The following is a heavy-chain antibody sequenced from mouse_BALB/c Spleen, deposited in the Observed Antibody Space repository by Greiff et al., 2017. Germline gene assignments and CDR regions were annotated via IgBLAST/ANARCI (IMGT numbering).Heavy chain of an antibody. V-gene: IGHV14-3*02. CDR1: GFNIKDTY. D-gene: IGHD2-1*01. CDR2: IDPANGNT. J-gene: IGHJ3*01. Sequence: VQLQQSGAELVKPGASVKLSCTASGFNIKDTYMHWVKQRPEQGLEWIGRIDPANGNTKYDPKFQGKATITADTSSNTAYLQLSSLTSEDTAVYYCAGTGYYGNYWFAYWGQGTLVTVSA. CDR3: AGTGYYGNYWFAY.